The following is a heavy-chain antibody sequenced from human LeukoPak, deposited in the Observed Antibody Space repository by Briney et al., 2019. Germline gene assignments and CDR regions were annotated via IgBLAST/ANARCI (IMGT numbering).Heavy chain of an antibody. V-gene: IGHV4-34*01. J-gene: IGHJ4*02. CDR3: AIRYSSSWYSIFDY. CDR2: INHSGST. CDR1: GGSFSGYY. D-gene: IGHD6-13*01. Sequence: SETLPLTCAVYGGSFSGYYWSWIRQPPGKGLEWIGEINHSGSTNYNPSLKSRVTISVDTSKNQFSLKLSSVTAADTAVYYCAIRYSSSWYSIFDYWGQGTLVTVSS.